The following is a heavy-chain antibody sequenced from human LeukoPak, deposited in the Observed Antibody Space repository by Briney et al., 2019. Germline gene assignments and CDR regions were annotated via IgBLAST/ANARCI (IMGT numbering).Heavy chain of an antibody. D-gene: IGHD3-9*01. J-gene: IGHJ4*02. CDR2: ISAYNGNT. CDR3: ARAPYYDILTGYHKEGYFDY. V-gene: IGHV1-18*01. Sequence: GASVKVSCKASGYTFTSYGISWVRQAPGQGLEWMGWISAYNGNTNYAQKLQGRVTMTTDTSTSTAYMELRSLRSDDTAVYYCARAPYYDILTGYHKEGYFDYWGQGTLVTVSS. CDR1: GYTFTSYG.